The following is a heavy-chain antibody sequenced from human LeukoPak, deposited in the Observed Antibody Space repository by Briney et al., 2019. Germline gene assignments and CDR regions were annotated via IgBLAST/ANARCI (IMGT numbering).Heavy chain of an antibody. CDR3: ARVITYYYDSSGPFDY. V-gene: IGHV3-21*01. D-gene: IGHD3-22*01. CDR2: ISSSSSYI. CDR1: GFTFSSYS. J-gene: IGHJ4*02. Sequence: GGSLRLSCAASGFTFSSYSMNWVRQAPGKGLEWVSSISSSSSYIYYADSVKGRFTISRDNAKNSLYLQMNSLRAEDTAVYYCARVITYYYDSSGPFDYWGQGTLVTVSS.